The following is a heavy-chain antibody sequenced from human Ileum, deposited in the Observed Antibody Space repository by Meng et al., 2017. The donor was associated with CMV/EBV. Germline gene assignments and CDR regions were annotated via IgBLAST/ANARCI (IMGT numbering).Heavy chain of an antibody. Sequence: VHLQQPGPGLVEPSSTLSPTCTVSGGSISSGDYYWTWIRQPPGKSLEWIGYIYYSGTTYYNPSLKSRVSISVDTSRNQFSLQLSSVTAADTAVYYCARRSSGLFDYWGQGILVTVSS. V-gene: IGHV4-30-4*08. D-gene: IGHD6-13*01. J-gene: IGHJ4*02. CDR3: ARRSSGLFDY. CDR1: GGSISSGDYY. CDR2: IYYSGTT.